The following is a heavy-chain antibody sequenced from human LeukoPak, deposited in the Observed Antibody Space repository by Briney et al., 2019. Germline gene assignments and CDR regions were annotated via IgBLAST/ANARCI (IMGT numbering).Heavy chain of an antibody. CDR3: ARGSIYCSSTSCSKTHYYYYGMDV. Sequence: ASVKVSCKASGYTFTSYDINWVRQATGQGLEWMGWMNPNSGNTGYAQKFQGRVTMTRNTSISTAYMELSSLRSEDTAVYYCARGSIYCSSTSCSKTHYYYYGMDVWGQGTTVTVSS. J-gene: IGHJ6*02. V-gene: IGHV1-8*01. CDR1: GYTFTSYD. D-gene: IGHD2-2*01. CDR2: MNPNSGNT.